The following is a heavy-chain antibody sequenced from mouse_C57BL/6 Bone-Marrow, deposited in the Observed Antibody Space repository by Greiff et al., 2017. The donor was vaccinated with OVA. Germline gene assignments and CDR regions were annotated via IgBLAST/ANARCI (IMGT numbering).Heavy chain of an antibody. CDR2: IDPSDSET. Sequence: QVQLQQPGAELVRPGSSVKLSCKASGYTFTSYWMHWVKQRPIQGLEWIGNIDPSDSETHYNQKFKDKATLTVDKSSSTAYMQLSSLTSEDSAVYYCARCGHYYGSSYYYAMDYWGQGTSVTVSS. CDR1: GYTFTSYW. CDR3: ARCGHYYGSSYYYAMDY. V-gene: IGHV1-52*01. D-gene: IGHD1-1*01. J-gene: IGHJ4*01.